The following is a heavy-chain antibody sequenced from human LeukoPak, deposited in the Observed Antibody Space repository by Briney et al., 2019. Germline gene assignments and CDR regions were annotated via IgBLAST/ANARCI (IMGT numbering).Heavy chain of an antibody. D-gene: IGHD1-1*01. CDR1: GFTFSSYW. Sequence: GGSLRLSCAASGFTFSSYWMSWVRQAPGKGLEWVANIKQDGSEKYYVDSVKGRFTISRDNAKNSLYLQMNSLRAEDTAVYYCARAYGRYKPNPFDYWGQGTLVTVSS. J-gene: IGHJ4*02. V-gene: IGHV3-7*01. CDR2: IKQDGSEK. CDR3: ARAYGRYKPNPFDY.